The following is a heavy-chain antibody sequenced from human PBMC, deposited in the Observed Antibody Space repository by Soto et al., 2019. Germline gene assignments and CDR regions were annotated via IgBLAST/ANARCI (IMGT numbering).Heavy chain of an antibody. Sequence: EVQPLESGGGLVQPGGSLRLSCAASGFTFSSYAMSWVRQAPGKGLEWVSAISGSGGSTYYADSVKGRFTISRDNSKNTLYLQMNSLRAEDTAVYYCAKSLQQQLVPFDYWGQGTLVTVSS. D-gene: IGHD6-13*01. CDR3: AKSLQQQLVPFDY. V-gene: IGHV3-23*01. CDR2: ISGSGGST. CDR1: GFTFSSYA. J-gene: IGHJ4*02.